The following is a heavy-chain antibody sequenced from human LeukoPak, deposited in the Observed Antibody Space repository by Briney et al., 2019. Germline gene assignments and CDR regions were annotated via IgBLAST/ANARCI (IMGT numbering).Heavy chain of an antibody. CDR3: ARHYGSGSYYYYYYGMDV. CDR1: GGSISSSSYY. CDR2: IYYSGST. V-gene: IGHV4-39*01. Sequence: KPSETLSLTCTVSGGSISSSSYYWGWIRQPPGKGLEWIGSIYYSGSTYYNPSLKSRVTISVDTSKNQFSLKLSSVTAADTAVYYCARHYGSGSYYYYYYGMDVWGQGTTVTVSS. D-gene: IGHD3-10*01. J-gene: IGHJ6*02.